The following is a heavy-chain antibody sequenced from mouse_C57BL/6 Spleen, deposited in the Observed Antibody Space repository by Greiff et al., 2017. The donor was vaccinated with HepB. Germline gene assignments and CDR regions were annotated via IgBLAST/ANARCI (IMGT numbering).Heavy chain of an antibody. CDR1: GYAFTNYL. D-gene: IGHD4-1*01. J-gene: IGHJ2*01. Sequence: VKLQESGAELVRPGPSVKVSCKASGYAFTNYLIEWVKQRPGQGLEWIGVINPGSGGTNYNEKFKGKATLTADKSSSTAYMQLSSLTSEDSAVYFCARERLGYYFDYWGQGTTLTVSS. CDR2: INPGSGGT. V-gene: IGHV1-54*01. CDR3: ARERLGYYFDY.